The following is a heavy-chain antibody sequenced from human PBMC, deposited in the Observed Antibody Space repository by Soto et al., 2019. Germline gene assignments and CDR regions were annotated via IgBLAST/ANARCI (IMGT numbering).Heavy chain of an antibody. D-gene: IGHD3-22*01. Sequence: QVQLQESGPGLVKPSQTLSLTCTVSGGSISSGGYYWSWIRQLPGKGLEWIGYIYYSGSTYYNPSLKSRVTISVDTSKNQFSLKLSSVTAADTAVYYCARLNDSSGYAVDYWGQGTLVTVSS. CDR2: IYYSGST. CDR3: ARLNDSSGYAVDY. J-gene: IGHJ4*02. CDR1: GGSISSGGYY. V-gene: IGHV4-31*03.